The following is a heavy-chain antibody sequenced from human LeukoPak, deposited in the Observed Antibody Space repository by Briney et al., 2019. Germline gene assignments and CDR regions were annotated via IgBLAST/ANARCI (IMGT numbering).Heavy chain of an antibody. J-gene: IGHJ4*02. V-gene: IGHV1-69*13. D-gene: IGHD1-26*01. CDR3: ARDTSLIVGATVWFDY. Sequence: ASVKVSCKASGGTFSSYAISWVRQAPGQGLEWMGGIIPIFGTANYAQKFQGRVTITADASTSTAYMELSSLRSEDTAVYYWARDTSLIVGATVWFDYWGQGTLVTVSS. CDR2: IIPIFGTA. CDR1: GGTFSSYA.